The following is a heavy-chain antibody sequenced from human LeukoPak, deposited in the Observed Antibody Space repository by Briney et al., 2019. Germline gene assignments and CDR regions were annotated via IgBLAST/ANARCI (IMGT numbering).Heavy chain of an antibody. CDR1: AFTFSSFA. CDR2: ISGSGDNT. CDR3: ARADTIFGVVIINYFDY. V-gene: IGHV3-23*01. D-gene: IGHD3-3*01. J-gene: IGHJ4*02. Sequence: GGSLRLSCAASAFTFSSFAMSWVRQAPGKGLEWVSSISGSGDNTFYADSAKGRFTISRDNSKNTLNLQMNSLRAEDTAVYYCARADTIFGVVIINYFDYWGQGTLVTVSS.